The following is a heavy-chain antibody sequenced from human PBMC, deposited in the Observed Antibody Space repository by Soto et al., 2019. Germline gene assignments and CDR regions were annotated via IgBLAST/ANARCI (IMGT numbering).Heavy chain of an antibody. J-gene: IGHJ3*02. D-gene: IGHD3-22*01. Sequence: SENQSLTYTVAGVSISHHYSRWIRHPPGKKLEWIGNIHYSGITNYNPSLKSRVTISVDTSKNQFSLQLNSVTPEDTAVYYCARDPAYYYDSRDVWAFDIWGQGTMVS. CDR1: GVSISHHY. V-gene: IGHV4-59*11. CDR3: ARDPAYYYDSRDVWAFDI. CDR2: IHYSGIT.